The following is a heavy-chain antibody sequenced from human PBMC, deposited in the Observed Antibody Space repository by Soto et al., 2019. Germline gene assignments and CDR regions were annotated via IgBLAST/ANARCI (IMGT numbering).Heavy chain of an antibody. V-gene: IGHV3-30*18. CDR2: ISYDGSNK. CDR3: AKVRRSVQLWLTLDYGMDV. D-gene: IGHD5-18*01. CDR1: GFTFSSYG. J-gene: IGHJ6*02. Sequence: QVQLVESGGGVVQPGRSLRLSCAASGFTFSSYGMRWVRQAPGKGLEWVAVISYDGSNKYYADSVKGRFTISRDNSKNTLYLQMNSLRAEDTAVYYCAKVRRSVQLWLTLDYGMDVWGQGTTVTVSS.